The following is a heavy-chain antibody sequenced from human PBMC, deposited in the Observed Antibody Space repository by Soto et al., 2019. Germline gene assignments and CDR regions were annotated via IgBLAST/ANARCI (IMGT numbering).Heavy chain of an antibody. V-gene: IGHV3-74*01. CDR3: ARGYALYDYYYYYGMDV. CDR2: INSDGSST. Sequence: GGSLRLSCAASGFTFSSYWMHWVRQAPGKGLVWVSHINSDGSSTSYADSVKGRFTISRDNAKNTLYLQMNSLRAEDTVVYYCARGYALYDYYYYYGMDVWGQGTTVTVSS. J-gene: IGHJ6*02. D-gene: IGHD3-16*01. CDR1: GFTFSSYW.